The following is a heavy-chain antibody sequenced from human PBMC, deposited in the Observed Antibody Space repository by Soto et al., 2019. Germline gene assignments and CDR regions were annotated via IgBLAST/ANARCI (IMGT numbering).Heavy chain of an antibody. J-gene: IGHJ4*01. CDR3: ERVHVMVVAGSPFDY. D-gene: IGHD6-19*01. CDR2: IYHGFTT. CDR1: GYSISSGSY. Sequence: SETPALTCAVSGYSISSGSYCAGILHPTGKVPEWIASIYHGFTTFYNPSLKSRITISGDTSNNQFSLKLTSVTAADTAVYYCERVHVMVVAGSPFDYWGHGTLVTVSS. V-gene: IGHV4-38-2*01.